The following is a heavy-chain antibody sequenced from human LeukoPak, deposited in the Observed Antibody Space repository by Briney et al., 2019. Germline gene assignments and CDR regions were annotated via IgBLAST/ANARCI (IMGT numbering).Heavy chain of an antibody. CDR3: ARTYYYDSSGYYYH. D-gene: IGHD3-22*01. CDR2: ISGSAYST. Sequence: PGGSLRLSCAASGFTFSSYAMSWVRQAPGKGREWVSGISGSAYSTYYADSVQGRFTISRDNSKNTLYLQMNSLRAEDTAVYYCARTYYYDSSGYYYHWGQGTLVTVSS. CDR1: GFTFSSYA. J-gene: IGHJ4*02. V-gene: IGHV3-23*01.